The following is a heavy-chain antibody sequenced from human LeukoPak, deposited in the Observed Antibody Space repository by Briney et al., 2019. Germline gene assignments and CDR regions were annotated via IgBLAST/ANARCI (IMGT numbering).Heavy chain of an antibody. J-gene: IGHJ4*02. V-gene: IGHV1-18*01. CDR2: ISPYSGYT. Sequence: ASVKVSCKASGYTFTTCGISWVRQAPGQGLEWMGWISPYSGYTDYAQKFQGRVSMTTDTSTTTGYMERRSLRSDDTAVYYCVRDKNYYDNSDPKYHFDYWGQGTLVTVSS. CDR1: GYTFTTCG. D-gene: IGHD3-22*01. CDR3: VRDKNYYDNSDPKYHFDY.